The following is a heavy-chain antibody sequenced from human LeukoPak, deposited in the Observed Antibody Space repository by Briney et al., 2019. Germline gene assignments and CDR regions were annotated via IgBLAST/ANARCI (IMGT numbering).Heavy chain of an antibody. J-gene: IGHJ6*03. V-gene: IGHV3-49*03. D-gene: IGHD4-17*01. CDR2: IRSKTYGGAI. CDR3: ARDQLGGDPDDYYYYMDV. CDR1: GFFFGAYA. Sequence: GGSLRLSCTPSGFFFGAYAMSWFRQAPGRGREWVGFIRSKTYGGAIEYAASVKGRFTISRDDSKGIAYLQMNSLKTEDTAVYYCARDQLGGDPDDYYYYMDVWGKGTTVTVSS.